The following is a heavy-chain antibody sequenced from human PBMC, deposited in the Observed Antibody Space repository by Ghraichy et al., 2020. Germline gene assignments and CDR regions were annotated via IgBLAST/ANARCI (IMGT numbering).Heavy chain of an antibody. CDR1: GFIFNTYA. CDR2: ISPSGNTV. CDR3: VRNNFYYFDF. D-gene: IGHD3-3*01. V-gene: IGHV3-48*02. J-gene: IGHJ4*01. Sequence: GGSLRLSCAAFGFIFNTYAMDWVRQAPGKGLEWVSYISPSGNTVYYAHSLKGRFTISRDSATTSLSLQMNSLRDEDTAVYYCVRNNFYYFDFWGPGALVTVPS.